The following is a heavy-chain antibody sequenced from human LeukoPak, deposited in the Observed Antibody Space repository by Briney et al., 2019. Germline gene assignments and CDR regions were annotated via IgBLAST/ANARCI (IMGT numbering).Heavy chain of an antibody. Sequence: SETLSLTCTVSGGSISSYYWSWIRHPPGKGLEWIVYIYYSGSINYNPSLKSRVTISVDTSKNQFSLKLRSVTAADTAVYYCARYSGSYSGFDYWGQGTLVTVSS. D-gene: IGHD1-26*01. CDR1: GGSISSYY. CDR2: IYYSGSI. J-gene: IGHJ4*02. V-gene: IGHV4-59*08. CDR3: ARYSGSYSGFDY.